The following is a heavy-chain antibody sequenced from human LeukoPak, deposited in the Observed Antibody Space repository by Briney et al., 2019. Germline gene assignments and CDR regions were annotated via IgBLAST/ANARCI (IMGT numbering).Heavy chain of an antibody. D-gene: IGHD4-23*01. CDR1: GFTFSSYA. J-gene: IGHJ4*02. CDR3: AREGSYGGNWDY. CDR2: ISGSGGRT. Sequence: GGSLRLSCAASGFTFSSYAMSWVRQAPGKGLEWVSAISGSGGRTYYADSVKGRFTISRDNSKNTLYLQMNSLRAEDTAVYYCAREGSYGGNWDYWGQGTLVTVSS. V-gene: IGHV3-23*01.